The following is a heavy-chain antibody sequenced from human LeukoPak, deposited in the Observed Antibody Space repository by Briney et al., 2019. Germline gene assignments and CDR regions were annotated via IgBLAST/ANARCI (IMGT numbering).Heavy chain of an antibody. V-gene: IGHV3-23*01. Sequence: GGSLRLSCAASGFTFSSYAMSWVRQAPGKGLEWVSGISGSGGSTYYADSVEGRFTISRDNSKNTLYLQMNSLRAEDTAVYFCAKAGVYGDPADYWGQGTLVTVSS. CDR1: GFTFSSYA. D-gene: IGHD4-17*01. J-gene: IGHJ4*02. CDR3: AKAGVYGDPADY. CDR2: ISGSGGST.